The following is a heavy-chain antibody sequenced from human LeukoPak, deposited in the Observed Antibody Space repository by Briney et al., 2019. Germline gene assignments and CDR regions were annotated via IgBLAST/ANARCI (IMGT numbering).Heavy chain of an antibody. CDR1: GYTFTSYD. Sequence: GASVKVSCKASGYTFTSYDINWVRQATGQGLEWTGWMNPNSGNTGYAQKFQGRVTMTRNTSISTAYMELSSLRSEDTAVYYCARAARGSSSWISNYWGQGTQVTVSS. CDR2: MNPNSGNT. CDR3: ARAARGSSSWISNY. J-gene: IGHJ4*02. V-gene: IGHV1-8*01. D-gene: IGHD6-13*01.